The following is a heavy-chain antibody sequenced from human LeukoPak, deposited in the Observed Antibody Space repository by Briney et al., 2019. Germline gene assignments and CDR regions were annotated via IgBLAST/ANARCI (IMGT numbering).Heavy chain of an antibody. D-gene: IGHD6-13*01. V-gene: IGHV4-59*08. CDR3: ASRGGYSSSWYGGSHNWFDP. Sequence: SETLSLTCTVSGGSLSSYYWSWIRQPPGKGLEWIGYIYYSGSTNYNPSLKSRVTISVDTSKNQFSLNLSSVTAADTAVYYCASRGGYSSSWYGGSHNWFDPWGQGTLVTVSS. CDR2: IYYSGST. J-gene: IGHJ5*02. CDR1: GGSLSSYY.